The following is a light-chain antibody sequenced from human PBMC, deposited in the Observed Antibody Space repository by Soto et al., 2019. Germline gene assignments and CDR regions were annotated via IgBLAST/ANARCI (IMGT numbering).Light chain of an antibody. J-gene: IGKJ1*01. V-gene: IGKV1-39*01. CDR2: AAS. Sequence: DIQMTQSPSSLSASVGDRVTITFRASQSISSYLNWYQQKPGKDPKLLIYAASRLKSGLASRFSASGSGTDFTLTISSLQPDDCATYYCQQSYSTPRTFGQGTKVDLK. CDR3: QQSYSTPRT. CDR1: QSISSY.